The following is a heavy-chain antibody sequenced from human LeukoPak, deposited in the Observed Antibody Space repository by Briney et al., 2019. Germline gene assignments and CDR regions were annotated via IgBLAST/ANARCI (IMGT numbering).Heavy chain of an antibody. D-gene: IGHD3-10*01. V-gene: IGHV3-15*01. CDR1: GFTFSNAW. J-gene: IGHJ4*02. Sequence: PGGSLRLSCAASGFTFSNAWMSWVRQAPGKGLEWVGRIKAKTDGGTTDYAAPVKGRFTISRDDSENTLYLQMNSLKTEDTAVYYCTTYGSGRNLPYYWGQGTLVTVSS. CDR2: IKAKTDGGTT. CDR3: TTYGSGRNLPYY.